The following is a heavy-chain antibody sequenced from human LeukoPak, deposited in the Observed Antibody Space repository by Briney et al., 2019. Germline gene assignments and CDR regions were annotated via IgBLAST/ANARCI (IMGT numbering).Heavy chain of an antibody. CDR1: GFTFSTYS. D-gene: IGHD2-15*01. Sequence: GGSLRLSCAASGFTFSTYSMNWVRHAPGKGLEWVSSLSSSSSYIYYADSVKGRFTISRDNAKNSLYLQMNSLRAEDTAVYYCARVRCSGGGCFYNLDYWGQGSLVTVSS. V-gene: IGHV3-21*01. CDR2: LSSSSSYI. J-gene: IGHJ4*02. CDR3: ARVRCSGGGCFYNLDY.